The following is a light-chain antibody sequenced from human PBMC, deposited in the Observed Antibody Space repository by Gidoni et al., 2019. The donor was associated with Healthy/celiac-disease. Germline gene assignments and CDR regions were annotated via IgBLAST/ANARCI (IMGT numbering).Light chain of an antibody. CDR1: QSVSSY. J-gene: IGKJ2*04. CDR3: QQRNNWPPACS. CDR2: DAS. V-gene: IGKV3-11*01. Sequence: EIVLTQSPATLSLSPGERATLSCSASQSVSSYLAWYQQKPGQAPRLLIYDASNRATGIPARFSGSRSGTDFTLTIISLEPEDFAVYYCQQRNNWPPACSFGQGTKLEIK.